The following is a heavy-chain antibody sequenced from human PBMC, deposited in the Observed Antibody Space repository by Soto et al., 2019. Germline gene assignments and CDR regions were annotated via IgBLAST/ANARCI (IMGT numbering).Heavy chain of an antibody. D-gene: IGHD3-3*01. V-gene: IGHV5-51*01. CDR2: IYPSDSDT. CDR3: ARGGVSTRTFDY. CDR1: GYNFAGYW. Sequence: PGASLKISCKGSGYNFAGYWIAWVPQMPGKGLELMGIIYPSDSDTRYRPSFQGQVTISADKSISSAYLQWSSLRASDTAMYYCARGGVSTRTFDYWGQGTPVTVSS. J-gene: IGHJ4*02.